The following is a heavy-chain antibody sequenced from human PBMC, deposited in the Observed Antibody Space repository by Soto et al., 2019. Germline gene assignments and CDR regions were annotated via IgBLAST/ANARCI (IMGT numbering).Heavy chain of an antibody. CDR1: AGTFSSYA. Sequence: ASVKVSCKASAGTFSSYAISWVRQAPGQGLEWMGGIIPIFGTANYAQKFQGRVTITADESTSTAYMELSSLRSEDTAVYYCARGGDIAAEIDYWGQGTLVTVSS. CDR2: IIPIFGTA. V-gene: IGHV1-69*13. D-gene: IGHD6-6*01. J-gene: IGHJ4*02. CDR3: ARGGDIAAEIDY.